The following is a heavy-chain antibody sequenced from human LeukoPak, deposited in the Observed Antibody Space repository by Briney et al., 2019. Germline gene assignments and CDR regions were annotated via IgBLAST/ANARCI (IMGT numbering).Heavy chain of an antibody. CDR3: ARLTERRVPYSGYERYWFDP. J-gene: IGHJ5*02. D-gene: IGHD5-12*01. CDR2: IYHSGST. Sequence: KPSETLCLTCAVSGYSISSGYYWGWVRQPPGKGLEWIGSIYHSGSTYYNPSLKSRVTISVDTSKNQFSLKLSSVTAADTAVYYCARLTERRVPYSGYERYWFDPWGQGTLVTVSS. CDR1: GYSISSGYY. V-gene: IGHV4-38-2*01.